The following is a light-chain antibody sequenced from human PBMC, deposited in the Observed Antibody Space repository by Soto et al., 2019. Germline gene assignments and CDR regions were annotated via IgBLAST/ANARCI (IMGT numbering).Light chain of an antibody. J-gene: IGLJ1*01. CDR3: CSYTSSSTYV. V-gene: IGLV2-14*03. CDR2: DVT. Sequence: QSALTQPASVSGSPGQSITISCTGTRSDVGGYNYVYWHQHHPGKAPKLIIYDVTNRPSGVSDRFSGSKSSNTASLTISGLQAEDEADYYCCSYTSSSTYVFGPGTKLTVL. CDR1: RSDVGGYNY.